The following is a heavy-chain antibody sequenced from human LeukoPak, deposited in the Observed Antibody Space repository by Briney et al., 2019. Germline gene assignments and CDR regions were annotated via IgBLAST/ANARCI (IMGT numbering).Heavy chain of an antibody. CDR3: AKIGIAAAGTNDY. J-gene: IGHJ4*02. CDR1: GFTFSSYG. V-gene: IGHV3-30*02. CDR2: IRYDGSNK. D-gene: IGHD6-13*01. Sequence: PGGSLRLSCAASGFTFSSYGMHWVRQAPGKGLEWVAFIRYDGSNKHYADSVKARFAMSRDNSKNTLYLKMNSLRAEDTAVYYCAKIGIAAAGTNDYWGQGTLVTVSS.